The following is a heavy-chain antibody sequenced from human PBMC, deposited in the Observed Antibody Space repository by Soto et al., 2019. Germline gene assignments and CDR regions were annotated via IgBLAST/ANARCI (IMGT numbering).Heavy chain of an antibody. Sequence: QVQLQESGPGLVKPSETLSLTCTVSGGSISSYYWSWIRQPAGKGLEWIGRIYTSGSTNYNPSLKNRVSMSVGKTKNQFSLKLSSVTAADTAVYYCARGAPPGPFDPWGQGTLVTVSS. D-gene: IGHD7-27*01. CDR3: ARGAPPGPFDP. CDR1: GGSISSYY. CDR2: IYTSGST. J-gene: IGHJ5*02. V-gene: IGHV4-4*07.